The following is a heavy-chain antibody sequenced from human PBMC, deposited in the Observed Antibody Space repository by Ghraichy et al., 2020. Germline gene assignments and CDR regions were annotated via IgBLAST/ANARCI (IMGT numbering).Heavy chain of an antibody. CDR2: ISGSGGST. D-gene: IGHD6-13*01. Sequence: GESLNISCAASGFTFSSYAMSWVRQAPGKGLEWVSAISGSGGSTYYADSVKGRFTISRDNSKNTLYLQMNSLRAEDTAVYYCAKVFFPLGAAAGSYWYFDLWGRGTLVTVSS. V-gene: IGHV3-23*01. J-gene: IGHJ2*01. CDR3: AKVFFPLGAAAGSYWYFDL. CDR1: GFTFSSYA.